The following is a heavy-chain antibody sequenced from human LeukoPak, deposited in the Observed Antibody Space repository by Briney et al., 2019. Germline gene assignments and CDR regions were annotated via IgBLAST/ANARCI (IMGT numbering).Heavy chain of an antibody. CDR2: IRYDGSNK. V-gene: IGHV3-30*02. CDR3: AKGSQWLSATTYYFDY. D-gene: IGHD6-19*01. J-gene: IGHJ4*02. Sequence: GGSLRLSCAASGFTFSSYGMHWVRQAPGKGLEWVAFIRYDGSNKYYADSVKGRFTISRDNSKNTLYLQMNSLRAEDTAVYYCAKGSQWLSATTYYFDYWGQGTLVTVSS. CDR1: GFTFSSYG.